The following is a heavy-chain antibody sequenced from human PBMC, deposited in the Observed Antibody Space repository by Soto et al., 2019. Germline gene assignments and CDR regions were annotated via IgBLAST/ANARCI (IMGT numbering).Heavy chain of an antibody. J-gene: IGHJ6*02. D-gene: IGHD3-10*02. V-gene: IGHV1-18*01. CDR3: ASAVRTNYYYYGMDV. CDR1: GYTFTSYG. Sequence: ASVKVSCKASGYTFTSYGISWVLQAPGQGLEWMGWISAYNGNTNYAQKLQGRVTMTTDTSTSTAYMELRSLRSDDTAVYYCASAVRTNYYYYGMDVWGQGTTVTVSS. CDR2: ISAYNGNT.